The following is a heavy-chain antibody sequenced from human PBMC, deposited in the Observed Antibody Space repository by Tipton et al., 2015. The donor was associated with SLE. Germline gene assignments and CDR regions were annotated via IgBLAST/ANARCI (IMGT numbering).Heavy chain of an antibody. CDR1: GFKFDDYA. D-gene: IGHD6-13*01. CDR2: ISWNTKNI. V-gene: IGHV3-9*01. J-gene: IGHJ4*02. CDR3: ARDGSSWYDY. Sequence: SLRLSCAASGFKFDDYAMHWVRQTPGKGLEWVSSISWNTKNIGYAGSVTGRFTISRDNAKNTLYLQMNSLRAEDTAVYYCARDGSSWYDYWGQGTLVTVSS.